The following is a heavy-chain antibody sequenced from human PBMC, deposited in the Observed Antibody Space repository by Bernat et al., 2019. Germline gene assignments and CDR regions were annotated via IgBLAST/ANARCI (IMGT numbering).Heavy chain of an antibody. CDR2: ISYDGSNK. V-gene: IGHV3-30*18. CDR1: GFTFSSYG. Sequence: QVQLVESGGGVVQPGRSLRLSCAASGFTFSSYGMHWVRQAPGKGLEWVAVISYDGSNKYYADSVKGRFTISRDNSKNTLYLQMNSLRAEDTAMYYCGKGGGRPIYYYYGMDVWGQGTTVTVSS. D-gene: IGHD3-16*01. J-gene: IGHJ6*02. CDR3: GKGGGRPIYYYYGMDV.